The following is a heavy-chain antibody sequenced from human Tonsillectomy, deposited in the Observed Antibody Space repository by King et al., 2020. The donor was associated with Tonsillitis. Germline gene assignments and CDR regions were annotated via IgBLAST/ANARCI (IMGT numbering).Heavy chain of an antibody. D-gene: IGHD3-22*01. CDR1: GYTFTSYG. V-gene: IGHV1-18*01. Sequence: QLVQSGAEVKKPGASVKVSCKASGYTFTSYGISWVRQAPGQGLEWMGWISAFNGETNYAQKVQGRVSLTTDTSTSTFYMDLRSLRSDDTAVYYCARKPLLYSDSSGQSSFDIWGQGTKVTVSS. CDR3: ARKPLLYSDSSGQSSFDI. CDR2: ISAFNGET. J-gene: IGHJ3*02.